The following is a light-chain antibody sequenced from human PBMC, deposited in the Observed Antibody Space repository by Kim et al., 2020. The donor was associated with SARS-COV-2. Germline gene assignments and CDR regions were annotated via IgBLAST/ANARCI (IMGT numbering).Light chain of an antibody. CDR3: QVWDTKTVL. CDR1: IVDRS. CDR2: RDN. Sequence: VSVAPGKKACITCRRDIVDRSVHWYQQRPGQAPLLLSYRDNNRPSGIPDRFSGSDSGNTATLTITEAQAEDEADYYCQVWDTKTVLFGGGTQLTVL. J-gene: IGLJ2*01. V-gene: IGLV3-9*02.